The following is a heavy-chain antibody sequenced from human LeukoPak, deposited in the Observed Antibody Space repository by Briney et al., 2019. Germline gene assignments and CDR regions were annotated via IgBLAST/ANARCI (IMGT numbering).Heavy chain of an antibody. CDR2: ITSDGRTT. Sequence: GGSLRLSCAASGFSFSTSWMHWFRQGPGRGLVWVSRITSDGRTTIYADSVKGRFSISRDNSKNTLFLQMNSLRADDTAAYFCARDRYYVPDYWGQGTLVTVSS. V-gene: IGHV3-74*01. D-gene: IGHD3-10*02. J-gene: IGHJ4*02. CDR3: ARDRYYVPDY. CDR1: GFSFSTSW.